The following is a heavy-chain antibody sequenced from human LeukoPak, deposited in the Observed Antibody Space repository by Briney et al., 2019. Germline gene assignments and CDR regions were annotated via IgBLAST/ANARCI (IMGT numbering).Heavy chain of an antibody. J-gene: IGHJ4*02. Sequence: SETLSLTCAVYGGSFSGYYWSWIRQPPGKGLEWIGEINHSGSTNYDPSLKSRVTISVDTSKKQFSLRLTSVTAADTAVYYCARGFSGGSTYWGQGTLLTVSS. V-gene: IGHV4-34*01. CDR3: ARGFSGGSTY. CDR1: GGSFSGYY. D-gene: IGHD1-26*01. CDR2: INHSGST.